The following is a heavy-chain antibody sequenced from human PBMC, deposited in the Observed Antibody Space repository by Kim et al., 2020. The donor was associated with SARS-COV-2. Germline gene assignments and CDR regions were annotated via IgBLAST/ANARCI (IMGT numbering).Heavy chain of an antibody. J-gene: IGHJ4*02. CDR2: IWYDGSNK. D-gene: IGHD2-2*01. CDR1: GITFKNYG. CDR3: ATSSPGTVPAD. V-gene: IGHV3-33*01. Sequence: GGSLRLSCVASGITFKNYGMHWVRQAPGKGLEWVAIIWYDGSNKYYADSVKGRFTISKDNSKNTLYLQIESLRAEDTAVYYCATSSPGTVPADWGQGTLVIVSS.